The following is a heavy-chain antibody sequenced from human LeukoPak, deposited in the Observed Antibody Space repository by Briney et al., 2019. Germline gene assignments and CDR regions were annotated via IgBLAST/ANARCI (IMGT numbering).Heavy chain of an antibody. J-gene: IGHJ6*03. CDR3: ARRPVDYYYYHYMDV. D-gene: IGHD6-19*01. CDR1: GGSFSGYY. Sequence: PSETLPLTCAVYGGSFSGYYWNWIRQPPGKGLEWIGEINHSGSTNYNPSLKSRVTISVDMSKNQFSLKLSSVIVADTAVYYCARRPVDYYYYHYMDVWGKGTTVTISS. V-gene: IGHV4-34*01. CDR2: INHSGST.